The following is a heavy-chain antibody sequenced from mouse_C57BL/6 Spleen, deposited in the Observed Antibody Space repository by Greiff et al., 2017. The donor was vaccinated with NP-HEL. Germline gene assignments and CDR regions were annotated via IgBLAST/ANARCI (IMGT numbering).Heavy chain of an antibody. D-gene: IGHD1-1*01. CDR2: ISSGSSTI. Sequence: EVMLVESGGGLVKPGGSLKLSCAASGFTFSDYGMHWVRQAPEKGLEWVAYISSGSSTIYYADTVKGRFTISRDNAKNTLFLQMTSVRSEDTAMYYCASLRSENYFDYWGQGTTLTVSS. CDR1: GFTFSDYG. V-gene: IGHV5-17*01. J-gene: IGHJ2*01. CDR3: ASLRSENYFDY.